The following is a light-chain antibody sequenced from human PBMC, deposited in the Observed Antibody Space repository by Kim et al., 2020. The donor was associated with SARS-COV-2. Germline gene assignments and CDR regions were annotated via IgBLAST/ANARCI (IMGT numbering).Light chain of an antibody. CDR3: QAWDSSTFYV. CDR1: KLGDQY. CDR2: RDN. J-gene: IGLJ1*01. V-gene: IGLV3-1*01. Sequence: VTRGKTVSSTCSGDKLGDQYVSWYQQRPGQSPALVIYRDNKRPSGIPERFSGSNSGNTATLTISGTHAMDEADYYCQAWDSSTFYVFGTGTKVTVL.